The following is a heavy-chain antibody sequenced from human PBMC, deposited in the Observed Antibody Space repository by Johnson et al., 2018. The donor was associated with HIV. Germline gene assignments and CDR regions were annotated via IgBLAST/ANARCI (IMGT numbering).Heavy chain of an antibody. Sequence: VQLVESGGGLVQPGGSLRLSCAASGFTFDDYGMSWVRQTPGKGLEWVSGINWNGGSTGYADSVKGRFPISRDNSKNTLYLQLNSLRAEDTAVLYCAKDRKLVRWLGVADGFDFWGQGKMGPVSS. V-gene: IGHV3-20*04. CDR3: AKDRKLVRWLGVADGFDF. D-gene: IGHD6-6*01. CDR1: GFTFDDYG. CDR2: INWNGGST. J-gene: IGHJ3*01.